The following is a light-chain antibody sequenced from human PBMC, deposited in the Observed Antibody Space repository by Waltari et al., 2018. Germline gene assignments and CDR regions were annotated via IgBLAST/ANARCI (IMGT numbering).Light chain of an antibody. V-gene: IGKV4-1*01. Sequence: DIVMTQSADSPAVFLDESASSNCKSRPSVLYTSDNKNYIAWYQQKPGQPPKLLIYCASTRESGVPDRFSGSGSGTDFTLTISSLQAEDVAVFYSQQYYSSPHTFGQGTKLEIK. J-gene: IGKJ2*01. CDR1: PSVLYTSDNKNY. CDR2: CAS. CDR3: QQYYSSPHT.